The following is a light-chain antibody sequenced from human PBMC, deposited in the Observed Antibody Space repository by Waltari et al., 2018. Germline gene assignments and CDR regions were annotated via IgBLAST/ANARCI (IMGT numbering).Light chain of an antibody. CDR1: SLRNYY. CDR3: DSWDSSGTLGL. V-gene: IGLV3-19*01. CDR2: GNN. Sequence: SSELTQDPAVSVALGQTVRITCQGDSLRNYYASWYQQKPGQAPVLVVYGNNNRPSGIPERFSGSSSGNTASLTITGAQVEDEADYYCDSWDSSGTLGLFGGGTRLTVL. J-gene: IGLJ2*01.